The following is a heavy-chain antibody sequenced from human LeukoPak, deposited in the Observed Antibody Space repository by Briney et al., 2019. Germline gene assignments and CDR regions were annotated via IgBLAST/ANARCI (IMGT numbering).Heavy chain of an antibody. CDR3: ARDRGGNYYDSSGFPDFDY. CDR1: GGSISSSSYY. D-gene: IGHD3-22*01. J-gene: IGHJ4*02. Sequence: SETLSLTCTVSGGSISSSSYYWGWIRQPPGKGLEWIGSIYYSGSTYYNPSLKSRVTISVDTSKNQFSLKLSSVTAADTAVYYCARDRGGNYYDSSGFPDFDYWGQGTLVTVSS. CDR2: IYYSGST. V-gene: IGHV4-39*07.